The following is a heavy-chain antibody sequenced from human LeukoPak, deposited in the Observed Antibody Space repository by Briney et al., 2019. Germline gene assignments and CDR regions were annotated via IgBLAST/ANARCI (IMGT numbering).Heavy chain of an antibody. CDR1: GYTFTSYY. D-gene: IGHD2-8*01. CDR3: ARDTPYCTNGVCYNY. J-gene: IGHJ4*02. V-gene: IGHV1-69*06. CDR2: IIPIFGTA. Sequence: SVRVSCKASGYTFTSYYMHWVRQAPGQGLEWMGGIIPIFGTANYAQKFQGRVTITADKSTSTAYMELSSLRSEDTAVYYCARDTPYCTNGVCYNYWGQGTLVTVSS.